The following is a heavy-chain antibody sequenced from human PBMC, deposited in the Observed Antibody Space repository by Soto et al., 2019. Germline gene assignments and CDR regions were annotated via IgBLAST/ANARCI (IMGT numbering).Heavy chain of an antibody. CDR1: GGTFSSYA. V-gene: IGHV1-69*13. J-gene: IGHJ4*02. D-gene: IGHD2-15*01. Sequence: SVKVSCKASGGTFSSYAISWVRQAPGQGLEWMGGIIPIFGTANYAQKFQGRVTITADESTSTAYMELSSLRSEDTAVYYCAKRYCSVTGCSFFDYWGQGTPVTVSS. CDR3: AKRYCSVTGCSFFDY. CDR2: IIPIFGTA.